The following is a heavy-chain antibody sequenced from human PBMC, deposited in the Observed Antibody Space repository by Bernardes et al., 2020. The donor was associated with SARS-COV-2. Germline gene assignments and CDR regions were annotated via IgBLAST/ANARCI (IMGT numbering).Heavy chain of an antibody. CDR2: ISGRGGST. CDR1: GFTFRIYA. J-gene: IGHJ6*02. V-gene: IGHV3-23*01. D-gene: IGHD6-13*01. Sequence: VGSLRLSCTASGFTFRIYAMSWVRQAPGKGLEWVSAISGRGGSTCYADSVRGRFTISRDNSKNTLYMQMNSLRAEDTAVYYCAKVIAAAGKGGVFDYYYGMDVWGQGTTVTVSS. CDR3: AKVIAAAGKGGVFDYYYGMDV.